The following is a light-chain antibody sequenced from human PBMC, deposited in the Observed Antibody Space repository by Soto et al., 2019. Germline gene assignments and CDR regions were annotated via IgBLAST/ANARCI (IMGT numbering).Light chain of an antibody. CDR1: SSDVGGYNY. CDR3: ISYTTSSTHWV. V-gene: IGLV2-14*01. Sequence: QSALTPPASVSGSPGQSITISCTGTSSDVGGYNYVSWYQQHPGKAPKLMIYEVSNRPSGVSNRFSGSKSGNTASLTISGLQAEDEADYYCISYTTSSTHWVFGGGTKLTVL. J-gene: IGLJ3*02. CDR2: EVS.